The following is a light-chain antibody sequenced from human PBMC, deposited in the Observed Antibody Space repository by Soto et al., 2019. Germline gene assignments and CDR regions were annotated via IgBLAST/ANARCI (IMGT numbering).Light chain of an antibody. J-gene: IGKJ1*01. CDR3: LQHNSYPQT. Sequence: DIKMTQSPSSLSASVGDRVTITCRASQGIRDALGWYQQKPGKAPKRLIYAASSLQSGVPSRFSGSGSGTEFTLTISSLQPEDVATYYCLQHNSYPQTFGQGTKVEIK. CDR2: AAS. V-gene: IGKV1-17*01. CDR1: QGIRDA.